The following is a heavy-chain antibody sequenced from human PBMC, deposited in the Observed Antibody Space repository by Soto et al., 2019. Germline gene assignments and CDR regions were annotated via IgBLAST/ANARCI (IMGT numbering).Heavy chain of an antibody. V-gene: IGHV1-69*06. CDR3: ARGPPSGDIVVVPAALYYYGMDV. CDR1: GGTFSSYA. D-gene: IGHD2-2*01. CDR2: IIPIFGTA. J-gene: IGHJ6*02. Sequence: ASVKVSCKASGGTFSSYAISWVRQAPGQGLEWMGGIIPIFGTANYAQKFQGRVTITADKSTSTAYMELSSLRSEDTAVYYCARGPPSGDIVVVPAALYYYGMDVWGQGTTVTVSS.